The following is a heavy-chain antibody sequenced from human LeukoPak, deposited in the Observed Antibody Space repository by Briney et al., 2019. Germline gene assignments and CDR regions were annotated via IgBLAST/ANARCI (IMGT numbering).Heavy chain of an antibody. CDR2: IIPIFGTA. V-gene: IGHV1-69*13. CDR3: ARVSKWDWAHYYYYGMDV. CDR1: GGTFSSYA. D-gene: IGHD1-26*01. Sequence: ASVKVSCKASGGTFSSYAISWVRQAPGQGLEWMGGIIPIFGTANYAQKFQGRVTITADESTSTAYMELSSLRSEDTAVYYCARVSKWDWAHYYYYGMDVWGQGTTVTVSS. J-gene: IGHJ6*02.